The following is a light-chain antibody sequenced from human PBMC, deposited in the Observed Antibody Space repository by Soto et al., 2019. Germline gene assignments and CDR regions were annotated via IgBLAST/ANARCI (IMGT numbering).Light chain of an antibody. J-gene: IGLJ3*02. V-gene: IGLV4-60*02. CDR2: LEGSGSY. CDR1: SGHSNYV. CDR3: ETWDSNTRV. Sequence: QLVLTQSSSASASLGSLVKLTCTLSSGHSNYVIAWHQRRPGKAPRYLMKLEGSGSYNKGSGVPDRFSGSSSGADRYLTISDLLFEDEADYYCETWDSNTRVFGGGTKVTVL.